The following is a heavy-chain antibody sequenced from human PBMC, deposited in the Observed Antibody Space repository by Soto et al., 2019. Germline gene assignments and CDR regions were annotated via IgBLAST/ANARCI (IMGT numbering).Heavy chain of an antibody. J-gene: IGHJ4*02. Sequence: GGSLRLSCAASGFTFSSYGMHWVRQAPGKGLEWVAVISYDGSNKYYADSVKGRFTISRDNSKNTLYLQMNSLRAEDTAVYYCAKDREYSSGWPVVDYWGQGTLVTVSS. CDR2: ISYDGSNK. CDR1: GFTFSSYG. D-gene: IGHD6-19*01. V-gene: IGHV3-30*18. CDR3: AKDREYSSGWPVVDY.